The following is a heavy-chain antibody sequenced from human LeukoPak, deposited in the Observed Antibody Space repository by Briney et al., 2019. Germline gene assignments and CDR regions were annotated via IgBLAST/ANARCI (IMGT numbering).Heavy chain of an antibody. CDR1: GGPFSTYY. V-gene: IGHV4-59*08. J-gene: IGHJ3*01. D-gene: IGHD4-23*01. CDR2: IYFSGYA. CDR3: ARHSPVGAFDV. Sequence: SETLSLTCTISGGPFSTYYWSWVRQPPGKGLEWIAYIYFSGYADYNPSLKTRVTISVDTSNNQFSLKLSSVTAADTAVYYCARHSPVGAFDVWGQGTVVTVSS.